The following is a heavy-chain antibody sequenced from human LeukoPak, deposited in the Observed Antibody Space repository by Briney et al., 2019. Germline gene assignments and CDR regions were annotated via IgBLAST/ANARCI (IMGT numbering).Heavy chain of an antibody. V-gene: IGHV1-8*01. J-gene: IGHJ4*02. D-gene: IGHD3-3*01. CDR3: ARDYFSKESGFDY. CDR1: GYTFTSYD. CDR2: MNPNSGNT. Sequence: ASVKVSCKASGYTFTSYDINWVRQATGQGLEWMGWMNPNSGNTGYAQKFQGRVTTTRNTSISTAYMELSSLRSEDTAVYYCARDYFSKESGFDYWGQGTLVTVSS.